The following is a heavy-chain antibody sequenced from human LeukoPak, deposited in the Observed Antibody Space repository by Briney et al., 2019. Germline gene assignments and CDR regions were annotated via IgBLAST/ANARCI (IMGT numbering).Heavy chain of an antibody. J-gene: IGHJ4*02. Sequence: ETLSLTCTVSGGSISSSSYYWGWIRQPPGKGLEWIGSIYYSRSTYYNPSLKSRVTISVDTSENQFSLKLSSVTAADTAVYYCARVPTVTFFDYWGQGTLVTVSS. CDR1: GGSISSSSYY. V-gene: IGHV4-39*01. CDR2: IYYSRST. D-gene: IGHD4-17*01. CDR3: ARVPTVTFFDY.